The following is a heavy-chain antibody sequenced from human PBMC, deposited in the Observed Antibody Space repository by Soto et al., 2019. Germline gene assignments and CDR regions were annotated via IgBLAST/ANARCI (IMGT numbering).Heavy chain of an antibody. V-gene: IGHV4-34*01. CDR1: GGSFSGYY. CDR3: ARARQLWSYYYYYYMDV. Sequence: SETLSLTCAVYGGSFSGYYWSWIRQPPGKGLEWIGEINHSGSTNYNPSLKSRVTISVDTSKNQFSLKLSSVTAADTAVYYCARARQLWSYYYYYYMDVWGKGTTVTVSS. D-gene: IGHD5-18*01. CDR2: INHSGST. J-gene: IGHJ6*03.